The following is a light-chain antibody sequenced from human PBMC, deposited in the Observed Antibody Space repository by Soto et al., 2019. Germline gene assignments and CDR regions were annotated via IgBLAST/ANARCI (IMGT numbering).Light chain of an antibody. V-gene: IGKV3-20*01. CDR2: GAS. Sequence: EIVLTQSPGTLSVSPGERATLSCRASQSVGRNYLAWYQQKPGQAPRLLIYGASSRATGIPDRFSGSGSGTDFTLTISRLEPEDFAVYYCQQYASSPLTFDGGTKVETK. CDR1: QSVGRNY. CDR3: QQYASSPLT. J-gene: IGKJ4*01.